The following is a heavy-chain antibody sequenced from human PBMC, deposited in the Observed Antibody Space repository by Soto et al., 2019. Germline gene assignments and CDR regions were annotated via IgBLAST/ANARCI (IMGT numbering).Heavy chain of an antibody. Sequence: GGSLRLSCAASGSTFSNYVMSWVRQAPGKGLELVSGISGSGGSTYYTDPVKGRFTISRDNSKNTLYLQMNSLRAEDTAVYYCEQVTYYSASGGYLFDYWGQGNQVTVSS. CDR1: GSTFSNYV. CDR2: ISGSGGST. V-gene: IGHV3-23*01. J-gene: IGHJ4*02. CDR3: EQVTYYSASGGYLFDY. D-gene: IGHD3-22*01.